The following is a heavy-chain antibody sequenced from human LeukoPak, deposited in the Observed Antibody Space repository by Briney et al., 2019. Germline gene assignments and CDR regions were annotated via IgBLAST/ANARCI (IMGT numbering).Heavy chain of an antibody. Sequence: SETLSLTCTVSGGSISSYYWSWIRQPPGKGLEWIRYIYYSGSTNYNPSLKSRVTISVDTSKNQFSLKLSSVTAADTAVYYCARGPPPNCSSTSCPPPYYYYYMDVWGKGTTVTVSS. J-gene: IGHJ6*03. D-gene: IGHD2-2*01. CDR3: ARGPPPNCSSTSCPPPYYYYYMDV. CDR1: GGSISSYY. V-gene: IGHV4-59*01. CDR2: IYYSGST.